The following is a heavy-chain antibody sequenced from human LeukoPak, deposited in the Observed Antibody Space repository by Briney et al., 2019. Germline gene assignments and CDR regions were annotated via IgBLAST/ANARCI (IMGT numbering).Heavy chain of an antibody. Sequence: ASVKVSCKASGYTFTSYYMHWVRQAPGQGLEWMGIINPSGGSTSYAQKFQGRVTMTRDMSTSTVYMELSSLRSEDTAVYYCARPPSPYCDGDCYSLAHWGQGTLVTVSS. V-gene: IGHV1-46*01. D-gene: IGHD2-21*02. J-gene: IGHJ4*02. CDR3: ARPPSPYCDGDCYSLAH. CDR2: INPSGGST. CDR1: GYTFTSYY.